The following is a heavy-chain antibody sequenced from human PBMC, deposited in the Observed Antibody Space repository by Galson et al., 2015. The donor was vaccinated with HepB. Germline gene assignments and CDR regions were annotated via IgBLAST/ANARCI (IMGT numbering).Heavy chain of an antibody. CDR1: GFTFDDYG. CDR2: ISSSSSYI. Sequence: SLRLSCAASGFTFDDYGMSWVRQAPGKGLEWVSSISSSSSYIYYADSVKGRFTISRDNAKNSLYLQMNSLRAEDTAVYYCARVGVGARILWYFDLWGRGTLVTVSS. V-gene: IGHV3-21*01. D-gene: IGHD1-26*01. J-gene: IGHJ2*01. CDR3: ARVGVGARILWYFDL.